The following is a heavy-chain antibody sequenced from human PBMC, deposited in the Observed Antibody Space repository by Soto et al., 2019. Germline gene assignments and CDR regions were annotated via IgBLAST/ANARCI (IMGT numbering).Heavy chain of an antibody. J-gene: IGHJ4*02. V-gene: IGHV3-23*01. D-gene: IGHD1-20*01. Sequence: PGGSLRLSCAASGFTFSSYAMSWVRQAPGEGLEWVSAISGSGTSTFYADSVKGRFTISRDSSKNTLYLQMNSLRAEDTAVYYCAKHQLVGPNWTSDYWGQGTLVTVSS. CDR1: GFTFSSYA. CDR2: ISGSGTST. CDR3: AKHQLVGPNWTSDY.